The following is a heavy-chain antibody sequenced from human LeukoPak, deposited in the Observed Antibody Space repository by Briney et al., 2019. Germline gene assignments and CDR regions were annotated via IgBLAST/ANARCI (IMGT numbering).Heavy chain of an antibody. CDR1: GFNFSAYA. Sequence: GGSLRLSCAASGFNFSAYAMHWVRQAPGKGLEYVSAISHDGGYRYYGNSVMGRFTISRDNSKNTLYLQMGSLRGEDMAVYYCARDGEMTTIDWYFDLWGRGTLVTVSS. V-gene: IGHV3-64*01. CDR3: ARDGEMTTIDWYFDL. CDR2: ISHDGGYR. J-gene: IGHJ2*01. D-gene: IGHD5-24*01.